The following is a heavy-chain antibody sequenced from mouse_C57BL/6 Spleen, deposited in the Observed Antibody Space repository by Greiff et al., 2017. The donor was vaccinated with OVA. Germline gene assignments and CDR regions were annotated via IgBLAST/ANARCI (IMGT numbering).Heavy chain of an antibody. Sequence: QVQLKESGPELVKPGASVKISCKASGYAFSSSWMNWVKQRPGKGLEWIGRIYPGDGDTNYNGKFKGKATLTADKSSSTAYMQLSSLTSEDSAVYFCARGDGNYWFAYWGQGTLVTVSA. CDR2: IYPGDGDT. CDR3: ARGDGNYWFAY. CDR1: GYAFSSSW. J-gene: IGHJ3*01. D-gene: IGHD2-1*01. V-gene: IGHV1-82*01.